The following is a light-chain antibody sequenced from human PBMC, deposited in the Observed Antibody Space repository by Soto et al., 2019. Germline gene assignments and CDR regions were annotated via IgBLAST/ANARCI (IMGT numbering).Light chain of an antibody. J-gene: IGKJ4*01. Sequence: DIQMTQSPSTLSAFVGDXVTITCRASQSISSWLAWYQQKPGKAPKLLIFDASSLESGTPSRFSGRRSGTQFTLTINGLQPDDFATYYCQQYDNYKPVPFGGGTKVDIK. CDR1: QSISSW. CDR2: DAS. CDR3: QQYDNYKPVP. V-gene: IGKV1-5*01.